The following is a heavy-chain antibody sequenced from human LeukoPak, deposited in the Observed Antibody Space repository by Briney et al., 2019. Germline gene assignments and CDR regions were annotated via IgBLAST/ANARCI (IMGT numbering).Heavy chain of an antibody. V-gene: IGHV1-2*02. CDR1: GYTFTRYY. D-gene: IGHD4-17*01. CDR3: ARHMTTANNWFDP. CDR2: INPSSGGT. J-gene: IGHJ5*02. Sequence: ASVKVSCKASGYTFTRYYMHWVRQAPGQGLEWMGWINPSSGGTNYAQKFQGRVTMTRDTSISTAYMELSRLISDDTAVYYCARHMTTANNWFDPWGQGTLVTVPS.